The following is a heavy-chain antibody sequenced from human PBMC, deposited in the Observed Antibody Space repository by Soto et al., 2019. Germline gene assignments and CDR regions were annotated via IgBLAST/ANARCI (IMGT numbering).Heavy chain of an antibody. V-gene: IGHV1-18*01. J-gene: IGHJ6*02. CDR2: ISAYNGNT. D-gene: IGHD6-6*01. CDR1: GYTFTSYG. CDR3: ARVAARLPYYYSYGMDV. Sequence: QVQLVQSGAEVKKPGASVKVSCKASGYTFTSYGISWVRQAPGQGLEWMGWISAYNGNTNYAQKLQGRVTMTTDTSTSTAYMELRSLRSDDTAVYYCARVAARLPYYYSYGMDVWGQGTTVTVSS.